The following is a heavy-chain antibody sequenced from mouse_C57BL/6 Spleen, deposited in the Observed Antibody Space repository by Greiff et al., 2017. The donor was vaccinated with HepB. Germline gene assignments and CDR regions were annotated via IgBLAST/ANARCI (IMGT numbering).Heavy chain of an antibody. J-gene: IGHJ4*01. D-gene: IGHD1-1*01. Sequence: QVQLQQSGAELVRPGASVTLSCKASGYTFTDYEMHWVKQTPVHGLEWIGAIDPETGGTAYNQKFKGKAILTADKSSSTAYMELRSLTSEDSAVYYCTRDGSIYAMDYWGQGTSVTVSS. CDR3: TRDGSIYAMDY. V-gene: IGHV1-15*01. CDR1: GYTFTDYE. CDR2: IDPETGGT.